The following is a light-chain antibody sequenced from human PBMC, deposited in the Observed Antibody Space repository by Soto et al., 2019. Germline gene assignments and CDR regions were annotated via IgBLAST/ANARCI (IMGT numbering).Light chain of an antibody. CDR3: QQYHNFWT. CDR2: RAS. V-gene: IGKV3-15*01. Sequence: EIVMTQSPATLSVSPGERATLSCRASQSIYSNLAWYQQRPGQPPRLLIYRASTRATDIPARFSGSGSGTEFTLTISRLQSADFAVYYCQQYHNFWTLGQGPKVDIK. CDR1: QSIYSN. J-gene: IGKJ1*01.